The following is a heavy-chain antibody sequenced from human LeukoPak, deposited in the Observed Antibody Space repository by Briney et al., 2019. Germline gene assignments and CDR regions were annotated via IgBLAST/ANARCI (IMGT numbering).Heavy chain of an antibody. Sequence: GRSLRLSCAASGFTFSSYAMTWVRQAPGKGLEWVSVIGYSGGDIQYADSVKGRFTISRDNSKNTLYLQMNSLRVEDTAVYYCAKCAPPTTVVTRFFDYWGQGTLVTVSS. CDR3: AKCAPPTTVVTRFFDY. CDR1: GFTFSSYA. D-gene: IGHD4-23*01. V-gene: IGHV3-23*01. J-gene: IGHJ4*02. CDR2: IGYSGGDI.